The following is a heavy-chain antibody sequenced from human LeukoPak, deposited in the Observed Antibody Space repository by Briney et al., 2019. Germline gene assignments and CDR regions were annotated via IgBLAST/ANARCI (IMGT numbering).Heavy chain of an antibody. D-gene: IGHD3-10*01. J-gene: IGHJ4*02. V-gene: IGHV1-8*02. CDR1: GYTFTSYG. CDR2: MNPNSGNT. Sequence: GASVKVSCKASGYTFTSYGISWVRQATGQGLEWMGWMNPNSGNTGYAQKFQGGVTMTRNTSISTAYMELSSVRCEDTAVYYCARISEEFILDYWGQGTLVTVSS. CDR3: ARISEEFILDY.